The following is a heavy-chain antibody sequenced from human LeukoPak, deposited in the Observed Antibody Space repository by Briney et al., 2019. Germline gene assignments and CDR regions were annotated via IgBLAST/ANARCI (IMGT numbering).Heavy chain of an antibody. CDR3: ARGIVVVPAARDAFDI. J-gene: IGHJ3*02. V-gene: IGHV3-33*01. Sequence: GRSLRLSCAASGFTFSSYGMHWVRQAPGKGLEWVAVIWYDGSNKYYADSVKGRFTISRDNSKNTLYLQMNSLRAEDTAVYYCARGIVVVPAARDAFDIWGQGTMVTVSS. CDR1: GFTFSSYG. D-gene: IGHD2-2*01. CDR2: IWYDGSNK.